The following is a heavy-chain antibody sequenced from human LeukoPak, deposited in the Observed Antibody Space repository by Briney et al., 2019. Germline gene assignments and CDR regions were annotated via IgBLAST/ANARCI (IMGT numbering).Heavy chain of an antibody. CDR3: TRNAQHWYPGVIVLEDF. J-gene: IGHJ4*02. D-gene: IGHD3-16*02. Sequence: PGGSLRLSCSASGFTFSSYAMHWVRQAPGKGLEYASAISSNGGSTYYADSVKGRFTISRDNAKNSMFLQVNSLRAEDTAVYYCTRNAQHWYPGVIVLEDFWGQGTLVTVSS. CDR2: ISSNGGST. V-gene: IGHV3-64*04. CDR1: GFTFSSYA.